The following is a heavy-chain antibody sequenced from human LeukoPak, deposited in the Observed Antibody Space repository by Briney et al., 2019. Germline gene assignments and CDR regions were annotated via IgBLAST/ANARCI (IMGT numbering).Heavy chain of an antibody. D-gene: IGHD6-13*01. Sequence: GGSLRLSCAASGFTFSSNYMSWVRQAPGKGLEWVSVIYSGGSTYYSDSVKGRFTISRDNSKNTLYLQMNSLRAEDTAVYYCAREGDSFIAAAVAFDYWGQGTLVTVSS. CDR2: IYSGGST. J-gene: IGHJ4*02. V-gene: IGHV3-66*01. CDR1: GFTFSSNY. CDR3: AREGDSFIAAAVAFDY.